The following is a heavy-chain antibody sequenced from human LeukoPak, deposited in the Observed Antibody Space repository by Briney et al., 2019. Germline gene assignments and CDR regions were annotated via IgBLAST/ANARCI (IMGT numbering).Heavy chain of an antibody. D-gene: IGHD3-22*01. Sequence: GGSLRLSCAASGFTFRNNGMHWVRQAPGKGLEWVGVISSDGSDKLYGDSVKGRFTISRDNSKNTLFLQMNSLRAEDTAVYYCAMIDPPFDYWGQGSLVTVSS. J-gene: IGHJ4*02. CDR1: GFTFRNNG. V-gene: IGHV3-30*03. CDR2: ISSDGSDK. CDR3: AMIDPPFDY.